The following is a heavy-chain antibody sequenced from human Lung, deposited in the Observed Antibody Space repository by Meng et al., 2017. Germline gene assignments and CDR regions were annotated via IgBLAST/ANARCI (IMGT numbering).Heavy chain of an antibody. CDR2: INPKSGDT. V-gene: IGHV1-2*06. CDR3: ARDEDISAAGKLFGDY. D-gene: IGHD6-25*01. CDR1: GYHFPDYY. Sequence: QVQLGQSGAEVKKPGASVKVSCKPSGYHFPDYYIHWVRRAPGQGLEWMGRINPKSGDTHYAQKFQARVTMTGDTSISTAYMELSGLRSDDTAMYYCARDEDISAAGKLFGDYWGQGTLVTVSS. J-gene: IGHJ4*02.